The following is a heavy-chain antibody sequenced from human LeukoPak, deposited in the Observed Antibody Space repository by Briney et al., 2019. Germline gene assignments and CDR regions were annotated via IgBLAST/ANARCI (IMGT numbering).Heavy chain of an antibody. CDR1: GAPISSSTYY. D-gene: IGHD6-19*01. V-gene: IGHV4-39*01. CDR2: TYYRGTT. J-gene: IGHJ5*02. CDR3: ARRGVAVTGNAAAES. Sequence: PSGTLALTCTVSGAPISSSTYYWGWIRQSPGKGLEGDWITYYRGTTFYNPSLKSRVAIPVDSSKRQFSLNLTSVTDADTAVYYCARRGVAVTGNAAAESWGQRTLVTVPS.